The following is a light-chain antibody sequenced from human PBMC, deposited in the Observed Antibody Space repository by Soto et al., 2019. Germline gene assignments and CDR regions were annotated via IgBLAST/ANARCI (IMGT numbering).Light chain of an antibody. V-gene: IGLV2-8*01. CDR2: DVN. CDR1: SSDVGRYIF. J-gene: IGLJ1*01. CDR3: VSFAGGTYV. Sequence: ALTQPPSASGSPGQSVTISCTGTSSDVGRYIFVSWFQQHPGKAPKLILYDVNKRPSGVPDRFSGSKSGNTASLTVFGLQAEDEADYYCVSFAGGTYVFGTGTKVTVL.